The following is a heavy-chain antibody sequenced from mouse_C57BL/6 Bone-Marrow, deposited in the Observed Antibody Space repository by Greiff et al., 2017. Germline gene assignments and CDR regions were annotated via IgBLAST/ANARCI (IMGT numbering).Heavy chain of an antibody. CDR2: IDPSDSYT. Sequence: QVQLKQPGAELVRPGTSVKLSCKASGYTFTSYWMHWVKQRPGQGLEWIGVIDPSDSYTNYNQKFKGKATLTVDTSSSTAYMQLSRLASEDSAVYYCARTAQPMDYWGQGTSVTVSS. J-gene: IGHJ4*01. CDR1: GYTFTSYW. V-gene: IGHV1-59*01. D-gene: IGHD3-2*02. CDR3: ARTAQPMDY.